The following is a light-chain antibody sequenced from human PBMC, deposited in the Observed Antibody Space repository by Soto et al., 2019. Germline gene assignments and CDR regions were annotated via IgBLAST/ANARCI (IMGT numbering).Light chain of an antibody. CDR2: EVN. J-gene: IGLJ2*01. CDR1: SRDVGAYNY. CDR3: SSYAANDNVV. V-gene: IGLV2-8*01. Sequence: QAVLTQPPSASGSPGQSVAISCTGTSRDVGAYNYVCWYQQHPGKAPKLMIYEVNKRPSGVPDRFSGSKSGNTASLTVSGLQAEDDDDDYCSSYAANDNVVFGGGTKLTVL.